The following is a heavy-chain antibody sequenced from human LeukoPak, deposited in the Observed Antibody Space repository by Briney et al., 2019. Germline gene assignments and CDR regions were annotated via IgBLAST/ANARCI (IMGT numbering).Heavy chain of an antibody. CDR2: TSFDGSNK. Sequence: GGSLILSCAASGFTFNTFGMHWVRQAPGKGLEWMAVTSFDGSNKYYADSVKGQFTISRDNSKNTLYLQMNSLRAEDTAVYYCARVWQDYSGVDYWGQGTLVTVSS. V-gene: IGHV3-30*03. CDR3: ARVWQDYSGVDY. CDR1: GFTFNTFG. J-gene: IGHJ4*02. D-gene: IGHD2-21*01.